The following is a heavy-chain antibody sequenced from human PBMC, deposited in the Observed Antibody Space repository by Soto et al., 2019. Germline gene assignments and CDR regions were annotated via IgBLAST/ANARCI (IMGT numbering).Heavy chain of an antibody. CDR1: GGSISSNY. Sequence: QVQLQESGPGLVKPSETLSLTCTVSGGSISSNYWNWIRQPPGKGLEWIGYISYSGSTNYSPSLKSRVTISLDTSKTHFSLKLTSVTAADTAVYYCARSYGSGNYFDSWGQGTLVTVSS. J-gene: IGHJ4*02. V-gene: IGHV4-59*01. D-gene: IGHD3-10*01. CDR2: ISYSGST. CDR3: ARSYGSGNYFDS.